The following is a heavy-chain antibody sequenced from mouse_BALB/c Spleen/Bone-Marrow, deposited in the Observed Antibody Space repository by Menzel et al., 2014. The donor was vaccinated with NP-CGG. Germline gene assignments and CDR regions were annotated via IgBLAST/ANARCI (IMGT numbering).Heavy chain of an antibody. CDR2: ISYDGTN. V-gene: IGHV3-6*02. Sequence: EVKLQESGPGLVNPSQSLSLTCSVTDYSITSGYFWNWIRQFPGNKLEWMGYISYDGTNNYNPSLKNRISITRDTSKNHFFLKLNSVTTEDTATYYCARVSYRYNWYFDVWGAGTTVTVSS. D-gene: IGHD2-14*01. J-gene: IGHJ1*01. CDR3: ARVSYRYNWYFDV. CDR1: DYSITSGYF.